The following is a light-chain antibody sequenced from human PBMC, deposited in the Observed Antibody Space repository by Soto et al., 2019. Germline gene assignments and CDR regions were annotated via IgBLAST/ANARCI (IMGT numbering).Light chain of an antibody. CDR2: DAS. CDR3: QQYNSYSPAT. J-gene: IGKJ1*01. V-gene: IGKV3-11*01. CDR1: QSVSSY. Sequence: EIVLTQPPGTLSLSPGDRATLSRRASQSVSSYLAWYQQKPGQAPRLLIYDASNRATGIPARFSGSGSGTDFTLTISSLEPEDFAVYYCQQYNSYSPATFGQGTKVDIK.